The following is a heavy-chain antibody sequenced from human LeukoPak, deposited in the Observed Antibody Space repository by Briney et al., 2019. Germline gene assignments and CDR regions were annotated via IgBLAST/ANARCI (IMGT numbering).Heavy chain of an antibody. Sequence: PSETLSLTCTVSGGSISSSSYYCGWIRQPPGKGLEWIGSIYYSGSTYSNPSLKSRATISVDTSKNQFSLKLSAVTAADTAVYYCARRHGMISAFDIWGQGTMVTVSS. CDR1: GGSISSSSYY. CDR2: IYYSGST. CDR3: ARRHGMISAFDI. D-gene: IGHD3-16*01. J-gene: IGHJ3*02. V-gene: IGHV4-39*01.